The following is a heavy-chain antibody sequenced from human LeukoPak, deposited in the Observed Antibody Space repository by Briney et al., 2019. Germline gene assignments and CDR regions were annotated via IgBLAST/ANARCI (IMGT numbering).Heavy chain of an antibody. D-gene: IGHD1-26*01. V-gene: IGHV3-15*01. Sequence: GGSLRLSCAASGFTFSDYYMSWIRQAPGKGLEWVGRVRSKTDGGTTDYAGPVKGRFTISRDDSKNTLYLQMDSLESEDTAVYYCTTDPRWELSLGYWGQGTLVTVSS. CDR3: TTDPRWELSLGY. CDR2: VRSKTDGGTT. J-gene: IGHJ4*02. CDR1: GFTFSDYY.